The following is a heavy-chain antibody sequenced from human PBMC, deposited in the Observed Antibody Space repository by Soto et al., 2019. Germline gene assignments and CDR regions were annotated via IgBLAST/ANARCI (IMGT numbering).Heavy chain of an antibody. V-gene: IGHV3-30*18. D-gene: IGHD2-15*01. CDR2: ISYDGSDK. CDR3: AKSGDFSGPPFAN. CDR1: GFTFRSFG. Sequence: QVQLVESGGGVVQPGRSLRLSCAASGFTFRSFGMHWVRQAPGKGLEWVAVISYDGSDKYYADSVKGRFTISADSSNNTLYLQMNSLRAEDTAVYYCAKSGDFSGPPFANWGRGTLVTVSS. J-gene: IGHJ4*02.